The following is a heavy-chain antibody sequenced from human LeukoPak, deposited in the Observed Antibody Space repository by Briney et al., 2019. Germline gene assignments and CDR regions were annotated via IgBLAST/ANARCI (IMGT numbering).Heavy chain of an antibody. V-gene: IGHV7-4-1*02. CDR2: INTNTGNP. CDR3: ARDPGAAAAISGTFDF. Sequence: GASVKVSCKASGYTLSTYAMNWVRQAPGQGLEWMGWINTNTGNPSYAQGFTGRFVFSLDTSVSTAYLQINNLKAEDTAIYYCARDPGAAAAISGTFDFWGQGTLVTVSS. J-gene: IGHJ4*02. CDR1: GYTLSTYA. D-gene: IGHD6-13*01.